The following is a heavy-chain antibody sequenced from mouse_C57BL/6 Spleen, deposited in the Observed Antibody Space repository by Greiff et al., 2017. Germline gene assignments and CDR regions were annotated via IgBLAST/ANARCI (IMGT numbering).Heavy chain of an antibody. D-gene: IGHD1-1*01. V-gene: IGHV5-6*01. J-gene: IGHJ1*03. CDR3: ARHARNYDWYFDD. CDR1: GFTFSSYG. CDR2: ISSGGSYT. Sequence: EVKLVESGGDLVKPGGSLKLSCAASGFTFSSYGMSWVRQTPDKRLEWVATISSGGSYTYYPDSVKGRFTISRDNAKNTLYLQLSSLKSEDTAMYYCARHARNYDWYFDDWGKGTTLTVSS.